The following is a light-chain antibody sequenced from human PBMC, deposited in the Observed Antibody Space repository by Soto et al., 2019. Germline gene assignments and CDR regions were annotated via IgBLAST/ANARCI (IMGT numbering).Light chain of an antibody. CDR1: QSIHTS. CDR2: DAS. V-gene: IGKV3-11*01. CDR3: QQRSKRPPT. J-gene: IGKJ2*01. Sequence: VLTQSPATLSLSPGERATLSCRASQSIHTSLAWYQQRPGQAPRLLIYDASNRATGIPTRFSGSGSGTDFTLTISSLEPEDSAVYYCQQRSKRPPTFGQGTKVDIK.